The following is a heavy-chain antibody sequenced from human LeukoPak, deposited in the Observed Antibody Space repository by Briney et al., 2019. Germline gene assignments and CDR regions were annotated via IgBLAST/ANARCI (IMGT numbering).Heavy chain of an antibody. CDR3: AKGPGGTGSLFDY. CDR2: MNPNSGDT. Sequence: ASVTVSCKASGYTFTSYDINWVRHATGQGLEWMGWMNPNSGDTGYVQKFQGTVTMTMSTSISASYMELSSLIAEVNAEYYCAKGPGGTGSLFDYWGQGTPVTVSS. D-gene: IGHD1-26*01. CDR1: GYTFTSYD. V-gene: IGHV1-8*01. J-gene: IGHJ4*02.